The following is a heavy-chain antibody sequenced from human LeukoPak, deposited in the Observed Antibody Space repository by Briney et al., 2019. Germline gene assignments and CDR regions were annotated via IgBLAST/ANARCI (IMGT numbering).Heavy chain of an antibody. CDR3: AKGSAAGRPYYFDY. V-gene: IGHV3-23*01. J-gene: IGHJ4*02. CDR2: ISGSGGST. Sequence: GGSLRLSCAASGFTFSSYAMSWVRQAPGKGLEWVSSISGSGGSTYYTDSVKGRFTISRDNSKNTLYLQMNSLRAEDTAVYFCAKGSAAGRPYYFDYWGQGTLVTVSS. D-gene: IGHD6-25*01. CDR1: GFTFSSYA.